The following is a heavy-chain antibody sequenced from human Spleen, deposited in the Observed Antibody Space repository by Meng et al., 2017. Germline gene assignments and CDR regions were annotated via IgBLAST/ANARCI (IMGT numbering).Heavy chain of an antibody. D-gene: IGHD3-22*01. CDR2: IWYDGSNK. V-gene: IGHV3-33*08. J-gene: IGHJ4*02. Sequence: GESLKIFCAASGFTFSSYGMHWVRQAPGKGLEWVAVIWYDGSNKYYADSVKGRFTISRDNSKNTLYLQMNSLRAEDTAVYYCAREKYYYDRNYFDYWGQGTLVTVSS. CDR3: AREKYYYDRNYFDY. CDR1: GFTFSSYG.